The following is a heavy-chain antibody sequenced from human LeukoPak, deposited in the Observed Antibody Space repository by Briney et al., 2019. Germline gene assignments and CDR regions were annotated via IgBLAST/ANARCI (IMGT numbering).Heavy chain of an antibody. J-gene: IGHJ4*02. CDR3: ARDNGSGWFKTFDC. CDR2: IYYSGST. D-gene: IGHD6-19*01. Sequence: SQTLSLTCTVSGGSISSGDYYWSWIRQPPGKGLEWIGYIYYSGSTYYNPSLKSRVTISVDTSKNQFSLKLSSVTAADTAVYYCARDNGSGWFKTFDCWGQGTLVTVSS. CDR1: GGSISSGDYY. V-gene: IGHV4-30-4*01.